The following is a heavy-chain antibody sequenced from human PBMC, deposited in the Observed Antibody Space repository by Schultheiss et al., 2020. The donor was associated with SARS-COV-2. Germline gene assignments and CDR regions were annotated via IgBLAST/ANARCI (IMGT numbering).Heavy chain of an antibody. CDR2: ISAYNGNT. D-gene: IGHD4-17*01. CDR1: GYSFTSYG. Sequence: GESLKISCKGSGYSFTSYGISWVRQAPGQGLEWMGWISAYNGNTNYAQKLQGRVTMTTDTSTSTAYMELRSLRSDDTAVYYCARDYDYGDYPIDYWGQGTLVTVSS. J-gene: IGHJ4*02. V-gene: IGHV1-18*01. CDR3: ARDYDYGDYPIDY.